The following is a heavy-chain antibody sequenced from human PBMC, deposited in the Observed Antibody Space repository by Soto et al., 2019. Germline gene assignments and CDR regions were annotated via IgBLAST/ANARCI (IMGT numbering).Heavy chain of an antibody. J-gene: IGHJ5*02. CDR1: GFNFSSYS. Sequence: PGGSLILSYAASGFNFSSYSMNWVRQAPGKGLEWVSYISSSSSTIYYADSVKGRFTISRDNAKNSLYLQMNSLRDEDTAVYYCAREEVYGILTGYTISAGGFDPWGEGTLVTLSS. D-gene: IGHD3-9*01. V-gene: IGHV3-48*02. CDR3: AREEVYGILTGYTISAGGFDP. CDR2: ISSSSSTI.